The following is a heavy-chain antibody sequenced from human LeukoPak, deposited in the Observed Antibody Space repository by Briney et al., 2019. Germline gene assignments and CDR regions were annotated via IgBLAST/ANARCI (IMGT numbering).Heavy chain of an antibody. V-gene: IGHV3-23*01. CDR2: ISGSGGST. Sequence: GGSLRLSCAASGFTFSSYAMSWVRQAPGKGLEWVSAISGSGGSTYYADSVKGRFTISRDNSKNTLCLQMNSLRAEDTAVYYCAKDLGYCSSTSCYTTPFDYWGQGTLVTVSS. CDR3: AKDLGYCSSTSCYTTPFDY. J-gene: IGHJ4*02. D-gene: IGHD2-2*02. CDR1: GFTFSSYA.